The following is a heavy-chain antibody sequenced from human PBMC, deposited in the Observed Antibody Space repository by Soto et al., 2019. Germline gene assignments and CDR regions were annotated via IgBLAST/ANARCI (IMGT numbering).Heavy chain of an antibody. Sequence: SETLSLTCTVSGGSISSYYWSWIRQPPGKGLEWIGYIYYSGSTNYNPSLKSRVTISVDTSKNQFSLKLNPVTAADTAVYFCARGWSGSYEYYFDYWGQGALVTVSS. CDR1: GGSISSYY. J-gene: IGHJ4*02. CDR3: ARGWSGSYEYYFDY. V-gene: IGHV4-59*01. CDR2: IYYSGST. D-gene: IGHD1-26*01.